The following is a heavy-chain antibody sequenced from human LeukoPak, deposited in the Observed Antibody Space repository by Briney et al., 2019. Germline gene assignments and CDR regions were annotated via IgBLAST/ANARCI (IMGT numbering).Heavy chain of an antibody. CDR1: GFTFSSYS. Sequence: GGSLRLSCAASGFTFSSYSMNWVRQAPGKGLEWVSSISSSSSYIYYADSVKGRFTISRDNAKNSLYLQMNSLRAEDTAVYYCARESQRAYDSSGYYPRWGQGTLVTVSS. V-gene: IGHV3-21*01. D-gene: IGHD3-22*01. CDR3: ARESQRAYDSSGYYPR. CDR2: ISSSSSYI. J-gene: IGHJ4*02.